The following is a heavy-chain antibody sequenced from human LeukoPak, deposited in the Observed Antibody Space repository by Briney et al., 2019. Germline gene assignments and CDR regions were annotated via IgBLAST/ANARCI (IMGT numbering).Heavy chain of an antibody. CDR2: INTNTGNP. Sequence: ASVKVSCKASGYTFTSYATNWVRQAPGQGLEWMGWINTNTGNPTYAQGFTGRFVFSLDTSVSTAYLQISSLKAEDTAVYYCAGNYVLRYFDWLSYLDYWGQGTLVTVSS. CDR1: GYTFTSYA. J-gene: IGHJ4*02. D-gene: IGHD3-9*01. V-gene: IGHV7-4-1*02. CDR3: AGNYVLRYFDWLSYLDY.